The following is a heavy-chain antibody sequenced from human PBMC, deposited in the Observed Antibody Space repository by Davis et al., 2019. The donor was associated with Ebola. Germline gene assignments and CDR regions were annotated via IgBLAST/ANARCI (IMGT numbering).Heavy chain of an antibody. CDR3: ARWGSYHGSGIQILHYYGMDV. V-gene: IGHV5-51*01. J-gene: IGHJ6*02. CDR2: IYPGDSDT. CDR1: GYSFTSYW. Sequence: GESLKISCKGSGYSFTSYWIGWVRQMPGKGLEWMGNIYPGDSDTRYSPSFQGQVTISADESVSTAYLQGSSLKASDTAIYYCARWGSYHGSGIQILHYYGMDVGGQGTTVTVSS. D-gene: IGHD3-10*01.